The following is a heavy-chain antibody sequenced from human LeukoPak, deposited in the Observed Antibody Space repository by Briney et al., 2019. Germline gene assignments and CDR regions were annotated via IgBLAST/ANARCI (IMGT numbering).Heavy chain of an antibody. CDR1: GFTFSSYS. CDR2: ISSSSSTI. D-gene: IGHD3-3*01. V-gene: IGHV3-48*04. J-gene: IGHJ3*02. Sequence: GGSLRLSCAASGFTFSSYSMNWVRQAPGEGLEWVSYISSSSSTIYYADSVKGRFTISRDSTTNSLYLQMNSLRVEDTAVYYCARDTDDFQGLDIWGLGTMVTVSS. CDR3: ARDTDDFQGLDI.